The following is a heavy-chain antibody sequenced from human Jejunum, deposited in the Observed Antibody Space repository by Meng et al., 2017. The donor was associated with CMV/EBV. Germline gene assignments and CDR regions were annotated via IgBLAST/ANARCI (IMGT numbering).Heavy chain of an antibody. CDR3: GRYYFGSGSYRYYDY. D-gene: IGHD3-10*01. V-gene: IGHV3-23*01. CDR1: GFTFSSSA. Sequence: EVQLLESGGGLVQPGGSLSLSWSASGFTFSSSAMCWVRQAPGKGLEWVSTINADNRNTYYADSVKGRFTISRDDSKNTLYLQMNSLRAEDTAVYYCGRYYFGSGSYRYYDYWSQGTLVTVSS. CDR2: INADNRNT. J-gene: IGHJ4*02.